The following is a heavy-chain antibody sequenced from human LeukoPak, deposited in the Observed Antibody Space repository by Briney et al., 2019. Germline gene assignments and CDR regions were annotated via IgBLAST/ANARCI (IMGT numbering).Heavy chain of an antibody. J-gene: IGHJ4*02. CDR3: ARDYASDY. V-gene: IGHV3-48*03. CDR2: ISRSGDTI. D-gene: IGHD3-10*01. CDR1: GFTFSRYE. Sequence: QPGGSLRLSCAASGFTFSRYEMNWVRRAPGKGLEWVSYISRSGDTIYFADSVKGRFTISRDNAKNSLYPQMSSLRAEDTAVYYCARDYASDYWGRGTLVTVSS.